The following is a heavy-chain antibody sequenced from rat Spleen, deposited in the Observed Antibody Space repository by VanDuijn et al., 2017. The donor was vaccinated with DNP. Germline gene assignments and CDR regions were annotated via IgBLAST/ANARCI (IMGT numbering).Heavy chain of an antibody. V-gene: IGHV5-20*01. CDR3: TREGVETGYFDY. J-gene: IGHJ2*01. CDR2: IAYDGGIT. D-gene: IGHD4-1*01. Sequence: EVQLVESGGGLVQPGRSLKLSCAASGFTFSDYYMAWVRQAPTKGLEWVAYIAYDGGITYYGDSVKGRFTVSRNNAKNNLYLQMNNLRSDDTATYYCTREGVETGYFDYWGQGVMVPVSS. CDR1: GFTFSDYY.